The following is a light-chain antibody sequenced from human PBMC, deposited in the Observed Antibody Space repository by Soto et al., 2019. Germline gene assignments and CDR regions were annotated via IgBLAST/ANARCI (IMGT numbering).Light chain of an antibody. Sequence: EIVLTQSPATLSLSPGDRATLSCRASQSVSSYLAWYQQKPGQAPRLLIYDASNRATGLPARFSGSGSGTDFTLTISSLEPEDFAVYYCQQRSNWPLITFGQGTRLEIK. CDR1: QSVSSY. CDR2: DAS. J-gene: IGKJ5*01. CDR3: QQRSNWPLIT. V-gene: IGKV3-11*01.